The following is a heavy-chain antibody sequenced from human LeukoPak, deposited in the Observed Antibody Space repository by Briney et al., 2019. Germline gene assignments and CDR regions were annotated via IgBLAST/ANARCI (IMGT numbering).Heavy chain of an antibody. D-gene: IGHD3/OR15-3a*01. CDR1: GFTLSDHY. J-gene: IGHJ4*02. CDR2: SRDKANKYTT. V-gene: IGHV3-72*01. CDR3: VSWTSGY. Sequence: PGGSLRLSCAASGFTLSDHYMDWFRQAPGKGLEWVGRSRDKANKYTTEYAASAKDRFTISRDGSKSSLYLQMNSLKTEDTAMYYCVSWTSGYWGQGTLVTVSS.